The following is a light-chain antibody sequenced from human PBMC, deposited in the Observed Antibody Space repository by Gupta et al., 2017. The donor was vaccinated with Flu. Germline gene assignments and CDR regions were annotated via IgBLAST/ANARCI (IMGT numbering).Light chain of an antibody. V-gene: IGLV1-40*01. CDR3: QSYDSSLSGSNV. CDR1: RPNIGAGYD. Sequence: QSVLTQPPSVSGAPGQRVTIPCTGSRPNIGAGYDVHWYQQLPGTAPKLLIYGNSNRPSGVPDRFSGSKSGTSASLAITGLQAEDEADYYCQSYDSSLSGSNVFGTGTKVTVL. CDR2: GNS. J-gene: IGLJ1*01.